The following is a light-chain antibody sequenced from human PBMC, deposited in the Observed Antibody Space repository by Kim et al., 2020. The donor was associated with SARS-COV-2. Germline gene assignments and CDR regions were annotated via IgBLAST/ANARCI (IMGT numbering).Light chain of an antibody. Sequence: DIQMTQSPSTLSASVGDRVTITCRASQSIGSWLAWYQKKPGKAPKLLIYKASSLESGVPSRFSGSGSGTEFTLTISSLQPDDIATYYCQHFKSFWTFGQGTKVEIK. J-gene: IGKJ1*01. CDR3: QHFKSFWT. V-gene: IGKV1-5*03. CDR2: KAS. CDR1: QSIGSW.